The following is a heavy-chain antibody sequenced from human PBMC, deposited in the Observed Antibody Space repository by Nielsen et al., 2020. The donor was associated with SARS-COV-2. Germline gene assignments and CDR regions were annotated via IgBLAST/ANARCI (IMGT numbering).Heavy chain of an antibody. V-gene: IGHV1-69*13. J-gene: IGHJ3*02. D-gene: IGHD6-19*01. CDR3: ARGEGWLAPDAFDI. Sequence: SVKVSCKASGGTFSSYAISWARQAPGQGLEWMGGIIPIFGTANYAQKFQGRVTITADESTSTAYMELSSLRSEDTAVYYCARGEGWLAPDAFDIWGQGTMVTVSS. CDR2: IIPIFGTA. CDR1: GGTFSSYA.